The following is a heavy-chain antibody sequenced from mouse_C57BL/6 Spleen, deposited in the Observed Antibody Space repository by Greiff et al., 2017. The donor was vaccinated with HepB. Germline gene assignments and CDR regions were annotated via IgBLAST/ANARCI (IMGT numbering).Heavy chain of an antibody. CDR1: GFTFSSYA. Sequence: EVQLVESGEGLVKPGGSLKLSCAASGFTFSSYAMSWVRQTPEKRLEWVAYISSGGDYIYYADTVKGRFTISRDNARNTLYLQMSSLKSEDTAMYYCTRGGIYYDYDAWFAYWGQGTLVTVSA. J-gene: IGHJ3*01. D-gene: IGHD2-4*01. CDR2: ISSGGDYI. V-gene: IGHV5-9-1*02. CDR3: TRGGIYYDYDAWFAY.